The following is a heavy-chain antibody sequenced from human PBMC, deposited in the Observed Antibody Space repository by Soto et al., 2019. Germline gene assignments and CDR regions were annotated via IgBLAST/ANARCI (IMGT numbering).Heavy chain of an antibody. CDR2: ISSSGSTI. CDR3: ARAGGYDRSGYYYDDAFDI. Sequence: GGSLRLSCAASGFTFSSYEMNWVRQAPGKGLEWVSYISSSGSTIYYADSGKGRFTISRDNAKNSMYLQMNSLRAEDTAVYYCARAGGYDRSGYYYDDAFDIWGQGTMVTVSS. CDR1: GFTFSSYE. V-gene: IGHV3-48*03. D-gene: IGHD3-22*01. J-gene: IGHJ3*02.